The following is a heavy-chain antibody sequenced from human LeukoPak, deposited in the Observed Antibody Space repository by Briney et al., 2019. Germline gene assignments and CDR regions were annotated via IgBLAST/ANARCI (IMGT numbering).Heavy chain of an antibody. V-gene: IGHV3-66*02. CDR2: IYSGGGT. CDR1: GFTVSSNY. D-gene: IGHD2-21*02. J-gene: IGHJ3*02. CDR3: ARAVGVTAIHNAFDI. Sequence: PGGSLRLSCAASGFTVSSNYMRWLRQAPGKGLEWVSVIYSGGGTDYSDSVKGRFTISRDNSKNPLYLQMNSLRAEDTAVYYCARAVGVTAIHNAFDIWGQGTMVTVSS.